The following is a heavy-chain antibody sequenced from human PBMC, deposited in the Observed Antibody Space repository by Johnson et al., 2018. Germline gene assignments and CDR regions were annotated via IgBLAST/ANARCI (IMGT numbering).Heavy chain of an antibody. Sequence: EVQLVESGAAVNKPGESLTISCKGSGYSFTSYWIGWVRQMPGKGLEWMGMIYPGDSDTRYSSSFQGQVTISADKPISTAYLQWSSLKASDTAMYYCARGYSYGFMDVWGKGTTVTVSS. D-gene: IGHD5-18*01. CDR1: GYSFTSYW. V-gene: IGHV5-51*01. CDR2: IYPGDSDT. J-gene: IGHJ6*04. CDR3: ARGYSYGFMDV.